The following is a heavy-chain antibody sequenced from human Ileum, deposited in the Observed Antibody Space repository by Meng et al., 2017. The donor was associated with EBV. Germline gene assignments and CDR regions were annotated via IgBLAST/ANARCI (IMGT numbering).Heavy chain of an antibody. V-gene: IGHV1-2*04. D-gene: IGHD6-13*01. J-gene: IGHJ4*02. CDR2: INPNSGGT. CDR1: GYTFTGYD. CDR3: ARDWEGSWAVFDY. Sequence: QVQLVQSGAEAKKPGASVQVPCKASGYTFTGYDMHWVRQAPGKGLEWMGWINPNSGGTNCAQKFQGWVTMTRDTSISTAYMEVSSLRSDDTAVYYCARDWEGSWAVFDYWGQGTLVTVAS.